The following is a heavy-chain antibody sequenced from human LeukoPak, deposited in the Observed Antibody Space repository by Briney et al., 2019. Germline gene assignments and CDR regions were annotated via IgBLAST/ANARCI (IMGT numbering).Heavy chain of an antibody. V-gene: IGHV3-48*01. Sequence: GGSLRLSCVASGFTFSSYAMNWVRQAPGKGLEWVSYISSSSSTIYYADSVKGRFTISRDNAKNSLYLRMNSLRAEDTAVYYCARGGRDANTVTTFWGQGTLVTVSS. J-gene: IGHJ4*02. CDR3: ARGGRDANTVTTF. CDR2: ISSSSSTI. CDR1: GFTFSSYA. D-gene: IGHD4-17*01.